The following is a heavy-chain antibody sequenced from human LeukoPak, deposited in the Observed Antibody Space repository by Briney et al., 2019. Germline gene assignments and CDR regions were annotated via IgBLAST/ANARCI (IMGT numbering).Heavy chain of an antibody. D-gene: IGHD2-2*01. CDR1: GGSTSSYY. V-gene: IGHV4-59*01. CDR2: IYYSGST. J-gene: IGHJ6*02. Sequence: SETLSLTCTVSGGSTSSYYWSWIRQPPGKGLEWIGYIYYSGSTNYNPSLKSRVTISVDTSKNQFSLKLSSVTAADTAVYYCARTVVVPAAMRGYYYYYGMDVWGQGTTVTVSS. CDR3: ARTVVVPAAMRGYYYYYGMDV.